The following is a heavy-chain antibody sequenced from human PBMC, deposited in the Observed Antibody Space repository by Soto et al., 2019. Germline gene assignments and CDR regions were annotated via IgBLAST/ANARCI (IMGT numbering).Heavy chain of an antibody. CDR3: ARAEYSSSSSAVWFDP. J-gene: IGHJ5*02. Sequence: SETLSHTCTVSGGSIGSGGYYWSWIRQHPGKGLEWIGYIYYSGSTYYNPSLKSRVTISVDTSKNQFSLKLSSVTAADTAVYYCARAEYSSSSSAVWFDPWGQGTLVTVSS. V-gene: IGHV4-31*02. CDR1: GGSIGSGGYY. D-gene: IGHD6-6*01. CDR2: IYYSGST.